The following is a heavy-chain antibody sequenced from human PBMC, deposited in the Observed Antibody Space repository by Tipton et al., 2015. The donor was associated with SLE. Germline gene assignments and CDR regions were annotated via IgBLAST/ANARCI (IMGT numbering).Heavy chain of an antibody. CDR1: GGSISSYY. D-gene: IGHD2-2*01. CDR2: IYYSGST. J-gene: IGHJ6*03. V-gene: IGHV4-59*01. Sequence: TLSLTCTVSGGSISSYYWSWIRQPPGKGLEWIGYIYYSGSTNYNPSLKSRVTISVDTSKNQFSLKLSSVTAADTAVYYCARGYQLPLGPYYYYYRDVWGKGTTVPVSS. CDR3: ARGYQLPLGPYYYYYRDV.